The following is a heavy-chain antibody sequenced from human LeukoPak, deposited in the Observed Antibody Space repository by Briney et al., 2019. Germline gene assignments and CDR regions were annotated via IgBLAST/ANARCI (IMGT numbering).Heavy chain of an antibody. J-gene: IGHJ6*03. CDR1: GFTFSGSA. CDR3: TRLAIAPDYYYHMDV. CDR2: IRSKANSYAT. V-gene: IGHV3-73*01. D-gene: IGHD2-2*02. Sequence: PGGSLRLSCAASGFTFSGSAMHWVRQASGKGLEWVGRIRSKANSYATAYAASVKGRFTISRDDSKNTAYLQMNSLKTEDTAVYYCTRLAIAPDYYYHMDVWGKGTTVTVSS.